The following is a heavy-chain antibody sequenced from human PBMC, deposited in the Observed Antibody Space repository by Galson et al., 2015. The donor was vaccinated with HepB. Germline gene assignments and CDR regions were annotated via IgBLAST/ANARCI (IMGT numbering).Heavy chain of an antibody. J-gene: IGHJ4*02. Sequence: SLRLSCAASGFTFSSYAMHWVRQAPGKGLEWVAVISYDGSNKYYADSVKGRFTISRDNSKNTLYLQMNSLRAEDTAVYYCARDGDSSGWTGEDFDYWGQGTLVTVSS. CDR2: ISYDGSNK. CDR1: GFTFSSYA. D-gene: IGHD6-19*01. CDR3: ARDGDSSGWTGEDFDY. V-gene: IGHV3-30*04.